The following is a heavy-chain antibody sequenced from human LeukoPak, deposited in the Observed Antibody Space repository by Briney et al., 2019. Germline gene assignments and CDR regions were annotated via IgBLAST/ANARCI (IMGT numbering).Heavy chain of an antibody. CDR1: GFSLTTYV. CDR3: ARGRWLDI. J-gene: IGHJ3*02. Sequence: GGPLRLSRAASGFSLTTYVMNWVRQAPGKGLEWVSVISGSGDVTYYADSVKGRFTISRDNSKSTLYLQMNSLRAGDTAVYYCARGRWLDIGGQGTMVT. D-gene: IGHD6-13*01. CDR2: ISGSGDVT. V-gene: IGHV3-23*01.